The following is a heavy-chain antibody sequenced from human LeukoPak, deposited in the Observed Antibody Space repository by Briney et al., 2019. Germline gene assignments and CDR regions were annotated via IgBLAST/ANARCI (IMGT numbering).Heavy chain of an antibody. J-gene: IGHJ6*03. CDR3: TKDRKYYYYYMDV. CDR1: GFTFSSYA. V-gene: IGHV3-23*01. Sequence: GGSLRLSCAASGFTFSSYAMSWVRQAPGKGLEWVSAISGSGGSTYYADSVKGRFTISRDNSKNTLYLQMNSLRAEDTAVYYCTKDRKYYYYYMDVWGKGTTVTVSS. CDR2: ISGSGGST.